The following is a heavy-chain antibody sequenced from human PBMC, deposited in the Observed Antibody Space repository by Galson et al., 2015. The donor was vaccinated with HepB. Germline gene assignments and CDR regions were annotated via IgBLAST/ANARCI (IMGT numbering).Heavy chain of an antibody. D-gene: IGHD5-12*01. J-gene: IGHJ4*02. CDR2: ISYDGSNK. CDR1: GFTFSSYA. V-gene: IGHV3-30*04. Sequence: SLRLSCEASGFTFSSYAMHWVRQAPGQGLEWVAVISYDGSNKYYADSVKGRFTIARDNSKNTLYLQMNSLRAEDTAVYYCARDQGGYGGYEHASYYFDYWGQGTLVTVSS. CDR3: ARDQGGYGGYEHASYYFDY.